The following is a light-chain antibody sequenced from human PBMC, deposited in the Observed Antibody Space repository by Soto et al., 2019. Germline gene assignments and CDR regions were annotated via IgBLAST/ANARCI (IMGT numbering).Light chain of an antibody. CDR3: QSYDSSLSVV. Sequence: QSVLTQPPSASGAPGQRVTISCTRSSSNIGAGYDVHWYQQLPGTAPKLLIYGNSNRPSGVPDRFSGAKSGTSASRAITGLQAEDGAEYYCQSYDSSLSVVFGGGTKLAVL. CDR2: GNS. V-gene: IGLV1-40*01. J-gene: IGLJ2*01. CDR1: SSNIGAGYD.